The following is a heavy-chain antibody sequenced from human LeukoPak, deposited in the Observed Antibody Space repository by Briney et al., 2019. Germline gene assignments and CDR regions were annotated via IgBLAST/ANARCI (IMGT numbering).Heavy chain of an antibody. Sequence: GSLRLSCAASGFTFNDFSDYYLSWIRQAPGKGLEWVSAVTASGDTTYYADSVEGRFTIYRDNSKNTLYLQMNSLRAEDTATYYCVRDWTVRYSGYNLGDDWGQGTLVTVSS. CDR1: GFTFNDFSDYY. CDR2: VTASGDTT. CDR3: VRDWTVRYSGYNLGDD. V-gene: IGHV3-23*01. D-gene: IGHD5-12*01. J-gene: IGHJ4*02.